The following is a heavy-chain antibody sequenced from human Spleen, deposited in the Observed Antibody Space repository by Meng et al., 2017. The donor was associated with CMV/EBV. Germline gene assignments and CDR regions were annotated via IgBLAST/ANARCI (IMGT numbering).Heavy chain of an antibody. D-gene: IGHD5-12*01. CDR1: GFTFTSYS. CDR2: ISSSSSII. CDR3: ARGAGYTGNNRGLY. J-gene: IGHJ4*02. V-gene: IGHV3-48*04. Sequence: GESLKISCAASGFTFTSYSINWVRQAPGKGLEWVSHISSSSSIIYYADSVKGRFTVSRDNAKNSVHLQMNSLRAEDTAIYYCARGAGYTGNNRGLYWGQGALVTVSS.